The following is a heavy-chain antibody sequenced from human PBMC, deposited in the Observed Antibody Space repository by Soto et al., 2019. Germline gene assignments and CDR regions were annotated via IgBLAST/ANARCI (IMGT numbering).Heavy chain of an antibody. Sequence: SETLSLTCAVSGYSISSGYYWGWIRQPPGKGLEWFGSIYHSGSTYYNPSLKSRVTISVDTSKNQFSLKLSSVTAADTAVYYCAVGYCSGGSCYENFDYWGQGTLVTVSS. CDR1: GYSISSGYY. CDR2: IYHSGST. V-gene: IGHV4-38-2*01. D-gene: IGHD2-15*01. CDR3: AVGYCSGGSCYENFDY. J-gene: IGHJ4*02.